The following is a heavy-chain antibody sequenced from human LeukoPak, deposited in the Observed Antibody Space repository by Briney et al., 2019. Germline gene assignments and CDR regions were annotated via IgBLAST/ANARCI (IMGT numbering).Heavy chain of an antibody. CDR2: IYYSGST. V-gene: IGHV4-31*03. CDR3: ARDDSGNGPAGAFDI. D-gene: IGHD5-12*01. CDR1: GGSISSGGYY. J-gene: IGHJ3*02. Sequence: PSQTLSLTCTVSGGSISSGGYYWSWIRQHPGKGLEWIGYIYYSGSTYYNPSLKSRVTISVDTSKNQFSLKLSSVTAADTAVYYCARDDSGNGPAGAFDIWGQGTMVTVSS.